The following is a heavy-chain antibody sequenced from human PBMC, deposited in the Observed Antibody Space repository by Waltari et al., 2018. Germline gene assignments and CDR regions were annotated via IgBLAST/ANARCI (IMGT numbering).Heavy chain of an antibody. J-gene: IGHJ3*02. CDR2: IRTDGSEE. CDR1: GFTLSRYW. CDR3: ARDQWFAFDI. Sequence: EVQLVESGGGLVQPGGSLRLSCAASGFTLSRYWMSWVRQAPGKGAGCVANIRTDGSEEYYVDSVSGRFTISRDNAKNSLYLQMNSLRPEDTAVYYCARDQWFAFDIWGHGTMVTVSS. D-gene: IGHD3-22*01. V-gene: IGHV3-7*01.